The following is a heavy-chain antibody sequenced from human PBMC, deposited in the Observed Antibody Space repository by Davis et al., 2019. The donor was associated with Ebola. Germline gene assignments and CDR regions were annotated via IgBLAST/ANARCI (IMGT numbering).Heavy chain of an antibody. D-gene: IGHD4-17*01. J-gene: IGHJ6*02. CDR3: ARGDHGDYYYYGMDV. Sequence: SSVKVSCKASGYTFTSYGISWVRQAPGQGLEWMGGIIPIFGTTNYAQKFQGRVTITADESTSTAYMELSSLRSEDTAVYYCARGDHGDYYYYGMDVWGQGTTVTVSS. CDR1: GYTFTSYG. V-gene: IGHV1-69*13. CDR2: IIPIFGTT.